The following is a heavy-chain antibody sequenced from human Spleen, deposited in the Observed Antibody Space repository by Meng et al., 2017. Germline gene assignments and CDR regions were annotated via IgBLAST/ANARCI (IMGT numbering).Heavy chain of an antibody. Sequence: ASVKVSCKASGYTFTGYYMHWVRQAPGQGLEWMGRINPNSGGTNYAQKFQGRVTMTRDTSISTAYMELSRLRPDDTAVYYCARDQAEDIVVVPAALDGNWFDPWGQGTLVTVSS. J-gene: IGHJ5*02. CDR1: GYTFTGYY. D-gene: IGHD2-2*01. CDR2: INPNSGGT. V-gene: IGHV1-2*06. CDR3: ARDQAEDIVVVPAALDGNWFDP.